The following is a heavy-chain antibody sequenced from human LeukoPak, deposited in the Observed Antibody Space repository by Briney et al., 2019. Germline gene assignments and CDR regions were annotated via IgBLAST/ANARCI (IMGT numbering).Heavy chain of an antibody. CDR1: GFTFSSDA. CDR2: ISGSGGST. D-gene: IGHD3-10*01. J-gene: IGHJ2*01. V-gene: IGHV3-23*01. Sequence: GGSLRLSCAVSGFTFSSDAMSWVRQAPGKGLEWVSAISGSGGSTYYADSVKGRFTISRDNSKNTLYLQMNSLRAEDTAVYYCAKDGFVPYWYFDLWGRGTLVTVSS. CDR3: AKDGFVPYWYFDL.